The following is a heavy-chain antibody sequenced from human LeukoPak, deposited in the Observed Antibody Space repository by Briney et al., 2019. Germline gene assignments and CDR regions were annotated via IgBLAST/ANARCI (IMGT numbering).Heavy chain of an antibody. CDR1: GGSISSYY. J-gene: IGHJ6*02. V-gene: IGHV4-59*01. D-gene: IGHD4-11*01. CDR3: ARDFRDYSNYPSPKRTYYYYYYGMDV. Sequence: SETLSLTCTVSGGSISSYYWSWIRQPPGKGLEWIGYIYYSGSTNYNPSLESRVTISVDTSKNQFSLKLSSVTAADTAVYYCARDFRDYSNYPSPKRTYYYYYYGMDVWGQGTTVTVSS. CDR2: IYYSGST.